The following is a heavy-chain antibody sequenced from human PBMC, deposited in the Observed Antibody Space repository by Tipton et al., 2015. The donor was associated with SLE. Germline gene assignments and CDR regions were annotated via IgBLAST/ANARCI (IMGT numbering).Heavy chain of an antibody. D-gene: IGHD2-8*01. CDR3: ARGMLTWRGAIVGVDV. V-gene: IGHV4-59*08. J-gene: IGHJ6*02. Sequence: TLSLTCSVSGGSISSNYWIWIRRPPGKGLEWIGYISYGGGTNYNPSLKSRVTMSVDTAKNQFSLKLTSVTAADTAVYYCARGMLTWRGAIVGVDVWGQGTTVNVSS. CDR2: ISYGGGT. CDR1: GGSISSNY.